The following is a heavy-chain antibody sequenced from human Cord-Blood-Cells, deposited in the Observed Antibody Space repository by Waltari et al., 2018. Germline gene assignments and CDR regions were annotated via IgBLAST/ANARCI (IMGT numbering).Heavy chain of an antibody. CDR2: FEPEDGET. CDR1: GYTITELS. Sequence: QVQLVQSGAEVKKPGASVKVSCKVSGYTITELSMHWVRQAPGKGLEWLGGFEPEDGETIYAQKVQGRVTMTEDTSTDTAYMELSSLRSEDTAVYYCATDNWVVGATNAVDIWGQGTMVTVSS. CDR3: ATDNWVVGATNAVDI. D-gene: IGHD1-26*01. V-gene: IGHV1-24*01. J-gene: IGHJ3*02.